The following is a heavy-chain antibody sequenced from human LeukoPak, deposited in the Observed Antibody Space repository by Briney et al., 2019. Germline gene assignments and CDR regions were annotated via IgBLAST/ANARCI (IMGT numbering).Heavy chain of an antibody. CDR3: ARIYGLYQEAMDV. D-gene: IGHD3-16*02. CDR2: S. V-gene: IGHV4-39*07. J-gene: IGHJ6*02. CDR1: GGSMTAGDYY. Sequence: SETLSLTCSVSGGSMTAGDYYWGWVRQYPGTGPQWIATSYQGASLKSRVSISLDTSKNQFFLSLTSVTAADTAVYYCARIYGLYQEAMDVWGPGITVTISS.